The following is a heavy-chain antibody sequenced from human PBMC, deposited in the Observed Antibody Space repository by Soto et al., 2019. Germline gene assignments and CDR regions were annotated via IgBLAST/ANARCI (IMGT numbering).Heavy chain of an antibody. D-gene: IGHD3-10*01. Sequence: PSETLSLTCTVSGGSISNGGYYWSWIRQHPGKGLEWIGYIYYSGSTYYNPSLKSRVTISVDTSKNQFSLKLSSVTAADTAVYYCAGWRFGESLYYYYGMDVWGQGTTVTVSS. CDR1: GGSISNGGYY. CDR3: AGWRFGESLYYYYGMDV. V-gene: IGHV4-31*03. J-gene: IGHJ6*02. CDR2: IYYSGST.